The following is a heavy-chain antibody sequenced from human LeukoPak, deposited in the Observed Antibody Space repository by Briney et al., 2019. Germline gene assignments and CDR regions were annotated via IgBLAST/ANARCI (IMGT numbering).Heavy chain of an antibody. Sequence: GASVKVSCKASGYIFTGYYMHWVRQAPRQGLEWMGWINPNSGGTNYAQKFQGRVTMTRDTSISTAYMEPSRLRSDDTAVYYCAREETDDFWSGYSIDYWGQGTLVTVSS. CDR2: INPNSGGT. J-gene: IGHJ4*02. V-gene: IGHV1-2*02. CDR1: GYIFTGYY. D-gene: IGHD3-3*01. CDR3: AREETDDFWSGYSIDY.